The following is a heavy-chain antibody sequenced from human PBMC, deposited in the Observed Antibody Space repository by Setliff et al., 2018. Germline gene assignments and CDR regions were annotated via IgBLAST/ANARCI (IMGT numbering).Heavy chain of an antibody. J-gene: IGHJ4*02. V-gene: IGHV1-69*13. CDR3: VRVTSGRLDFDY. CDR1: GGTFRTDG. Sequence: ASVKVSCKASGGTFRTDGFNWVRQAPGQGLEWMGRIIPVFGTAKYAQKFQGRVTITADESTSTAYMEVRSLRSEDTAVYYCVRVTSGRLDFDYWGQGTPVTV. CDR2: IIPVFGTA. D-gene: IGHD6-19*01.